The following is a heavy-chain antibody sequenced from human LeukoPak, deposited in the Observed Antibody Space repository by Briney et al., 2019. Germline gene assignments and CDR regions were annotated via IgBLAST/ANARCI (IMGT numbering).Heavy chain of an antibody. J-gene: IGHJ3*02. Sequence: GGSLRLSCAASGFTFSSHSMNWVRQAPGKGLEWVSSISSSSSYIYYADSVKGRFTISRDNAKNSLYLQMNSLRAEDTAVYYCAKGGATDAFDIWGQGTMVTVSS. CDR2: ISSSSSYI. CDR1: GFTFSSHS. CDR3: AKGGATDAFDI. D-gene: IGHD1-26*01. V-gene: IGHV3-21*01.